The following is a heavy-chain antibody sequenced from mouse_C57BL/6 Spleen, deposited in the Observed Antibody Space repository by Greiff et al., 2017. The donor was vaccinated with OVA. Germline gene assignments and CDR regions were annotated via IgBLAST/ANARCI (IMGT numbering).Heavy chain of an antibody. D-gene: IGHD2-1*01. V-gene: IGHV5-9*01. J-gene: IGHJ4*01. CDR1: GFTFSSYT. Sequence: EVKLQESGGGLVKPGGSLKLSCAASGFTFSSYTMSWVRQTPEKRLEWVATISGGGGNTYYPDSVKGRFTISRDNAKNTLYLQMSSLRSEDTALYYCARHPLYYGNSYYAMDYWGQGTSVTVSS. CDR3: ARHPLYYGNSYYAMDY. CDR2: ISGGGGNT.